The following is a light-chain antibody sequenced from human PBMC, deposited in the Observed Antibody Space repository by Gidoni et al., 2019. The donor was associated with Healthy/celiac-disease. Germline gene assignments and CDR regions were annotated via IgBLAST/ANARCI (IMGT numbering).Light chain of an antibody. Sequence: EIVLTQSPGTLSLSPGERATLSCRASQSVSSSYLAWYQQKPGQAPRLLIYGASSRATGIPDRFSGSGSGTDFTLTISSLEPEDSAVYYCQQYGSSPRNTFGQGTKLEIK. V-gene: IGKV3-20*01. CDR1: QSVSSSY. CDR3: QQYGSSPRNT. J-gene: IGKJ2*01. CDR2: GAS.